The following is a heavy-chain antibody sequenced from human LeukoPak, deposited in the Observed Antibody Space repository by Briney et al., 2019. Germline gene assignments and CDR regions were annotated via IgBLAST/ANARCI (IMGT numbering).Heavy chain of an antibody. D-gene: IGHD6-19*01. Sequence: GGSLRLSCAASGFTFSTYAMSWVRQAPGKGLEWVSAISGSGATTYYADSVKGRATISRDNSKNTLYLQMNSLRTEDTALYYCAKGPSGGIAVAGTSWFDPWGQGTLVTVSS. CDR1: GFTFSTYA. CDR2: ISGSGATT. V-gene: IGHV3-23*01. J-gene: IGHJ5*02. CDR3: AKGPSGGIAVAGTSWFDP.